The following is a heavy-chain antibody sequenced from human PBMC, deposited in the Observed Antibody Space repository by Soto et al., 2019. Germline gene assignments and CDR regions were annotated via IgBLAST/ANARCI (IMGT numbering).Heavy chain of an antibody. D-gene: IGHD2-2*01. V-gene: IGHV3-23*01. CDR3: AKEDVVPPAMAGWVVRIHDF. CDR1: GFTFSSCG. CDR2: ISGSGDSS. Sequence: DVQLLESGGGLVQPGGSLRLSCAASGFTFSSCGMSWVRQAPGKGLEWVSAISGSGDSSYYADSVKGRFTISGDNSKNTLYLQMNSLGAEDTAVYYCAKEDVVPPAMAGWVVRIHDFWGQGTLVTVSS. J-gene: IGHJ4*02.